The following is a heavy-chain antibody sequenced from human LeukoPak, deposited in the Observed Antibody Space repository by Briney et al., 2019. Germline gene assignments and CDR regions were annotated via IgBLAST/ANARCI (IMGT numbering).Heavy chain of an antibody. V-gene: IGHV3-7*01. CDR1: GFTFSSYW. CDR2: IKQDGSEK. J-gene: IGHJ4*02. D-gene: IGHD2-2*01. CDR3: ARDIVVVPAEYYFDY. Sequence: GGSLRLSXAASGFTFSSYWMSWVRQAPGKGLEWVANIKQDGSEKYYVDSVKGRFTISGDNAKNSLYLQMNSLRAEDTAVYYCARDIVVVPAEYYFDYWGQGTLVTVSS.